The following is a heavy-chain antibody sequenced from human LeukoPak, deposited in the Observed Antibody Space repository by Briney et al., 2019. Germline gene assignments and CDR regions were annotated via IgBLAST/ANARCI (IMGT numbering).Heavy chain of an antibody. CDR2: IKQDGSEK. J-gene: IGHJ4*02. V-gene: IGHV3-7*01. CDR1: GFTFSSYW. D-gene: IGHD3-3*01. CDR3: ARVRSINDFWSGYLKSSYFDY. Sequence: GGSLRLSCAASGFTFSSYWMSWVRQAPGKGLGWVANIKQDGSEKYYVDSVKGRFTISRDNAKNSLYLQMNSLRAEDTAVYYCARVRSINDFWSGYLKSSYFDYWGQGTLVTVSS.